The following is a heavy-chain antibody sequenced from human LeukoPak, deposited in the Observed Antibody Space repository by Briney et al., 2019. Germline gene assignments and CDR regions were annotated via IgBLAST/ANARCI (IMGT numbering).Heavy chain of an antibody. Sequence: SETLSLTCAVSGYSISSGYYWGWIRQPPGKGLEWIGSIYHSGSTYYNPSLKSRVTISVDTSKNQFSLKQSSVTAADTAVYYCARSAGTTGYYYYYMDVWGKGTTVTVSS. CDR1: GYSISSGYY. D-gene: IGHD1-7*01. CDR2: IYHSGST. V-gene: IGHV4-38-2*01. J-gene: IGHJ6*03. CDR3: ARSAGTTGYYYYYMDV.